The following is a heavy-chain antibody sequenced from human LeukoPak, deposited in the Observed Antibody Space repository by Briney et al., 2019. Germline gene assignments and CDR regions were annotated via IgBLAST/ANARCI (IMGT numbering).Heavy chain of an antibody. CDR3: ARGSSWHYFDY. J-gene: IGHJ4*02. V-gene: IGHV5-51*01. D-gene: IGHD6-13*01. Sequence: GESLKISCKGSGNGFTNYWIGWVRQMPGKGLEWMGIIYPGDSDTRYSPSFQGQVTISADKSISTAYLQWSSLKASDTAMYYCARGSSWHYFDYWGQGTLVTVSS. CDR2: IYPGDSDT. CDR1: GNGFTNYW.